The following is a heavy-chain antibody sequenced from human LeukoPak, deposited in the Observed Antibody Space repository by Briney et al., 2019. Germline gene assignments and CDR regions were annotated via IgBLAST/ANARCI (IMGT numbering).Heavy chain of an antibody. V-gene: IGHV3-53*01. D-gene: IGHD4-23*01. Sequence: GGSLRLSCAASGFTVSSNYMSWVRQAPGKGLEWVSVIYSGSSTYYADSVKGRFTISRDNSKNTLYLQMNSLRAEDTAVYYCARSDPNSGAFDIWGQGTMVTVSS. J-gene: IGHJ3*02. CDR3: ARSDPNSGAFDI. CDR2: IYSGSST. CDR1: GFTVSSNY.